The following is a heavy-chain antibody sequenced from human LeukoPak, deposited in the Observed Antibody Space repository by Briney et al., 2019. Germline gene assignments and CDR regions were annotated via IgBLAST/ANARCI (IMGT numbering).Heavy chain of an antibody. Sequence: GASVKVSCKASGGTFSSYAISWVRQAPGQGLEWMGGIIPIFGTANYAQKFQGRVTITADESTSTAYMELSSLRSEDTAVYYCARDRPAPSGSYENNFAFDIWGQGTMVTVSS. D-gene: IGHD1-26*01. J-gene: IGHJ3*02. V-gene: IGHV1-69*13. CDR3: ARDRPAPSGSYENNFAFDI. CDR2: IIPIFGTA. CDR1: GGTFSSYA.